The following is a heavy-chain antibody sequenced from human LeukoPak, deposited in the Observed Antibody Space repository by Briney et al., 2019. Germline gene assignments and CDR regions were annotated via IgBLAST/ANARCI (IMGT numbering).Heavy chain of an antibody. CDR3: ARDRVVVTAIRYYGMDV. J-gene: IGHJ6*02. Sequence: SETLSLTCTVSGGSISSYYWSWFRQPPGKRLEWIGYIHYSGSTNYNPSLRSRVTISVDTSKNQFSLKLSSVTAADTAVYYCARDRVVVTAIRYYGMDVWGQGTTVTVSS. CDR2: IHYSGST. CDR1: GGSISSYY. V-gene: IGHV4-59*01. D-gene: IGHD2-21*02.